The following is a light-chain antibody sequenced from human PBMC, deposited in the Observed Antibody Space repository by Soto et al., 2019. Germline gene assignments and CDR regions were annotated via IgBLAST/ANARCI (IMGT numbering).Light chain of an antibody. CDR2: ENS. J-gene: IGLJ1*01. CDR1: SSNIGSND. CDR3: GTWDSSLIAL. V-gene: IGLV1-51*02. Sequence: VRTKAASVSGAPGGKRTIPCTGKSSNIGSNDVSWYQQLPGKAPKLLIYENSQRPSGIPDRFSGSKSGTSATLGITGLQTGDEADYYCGTWDSSLIALFGTGTKVTVL.